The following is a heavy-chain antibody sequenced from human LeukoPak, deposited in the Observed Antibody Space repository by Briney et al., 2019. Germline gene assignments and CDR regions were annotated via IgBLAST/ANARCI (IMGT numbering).Heavy chain of an antibody. CDR2: ISAYNGNT. CDR1: GYTFTSYG. Sequence: ASVKVSCKASGYTFTSYGISWVRQAPGQGLEWMGWISAYNGNTNYAQKLQGRVTMTTDTSTSTAYMELRSLRSDDTAVYYCARVAWAGFGEFLLEPPDYWGQGTLVTVSS. D-gene: IGHD3-10*01. CDR3: ARVAWAGFGEFLLEPPDY. V-gene: IGHV1-18*01. J-gene: IGHJ4*02.